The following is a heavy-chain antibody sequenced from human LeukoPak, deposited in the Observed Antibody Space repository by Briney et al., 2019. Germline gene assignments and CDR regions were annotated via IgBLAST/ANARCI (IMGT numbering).Heavy chain of an antibody. D-gene: IGHD3-3*01. CDR3: ARALTESAAFDY. J-gene: IGHJ4*02. CDR1: GYTFTSYD. V-gene: IGHV1-2*02. CDR2: INPNSGGT. Sequence: ASVKVSCKASGYTFTSYDINWVRQATGQGLEWMGWINPNSGGTNYAQKFQGRVTMTRDTSISTAYMELSRLRSDDTAVYYCARALTESAAFDYWGQGTLVTVSS.